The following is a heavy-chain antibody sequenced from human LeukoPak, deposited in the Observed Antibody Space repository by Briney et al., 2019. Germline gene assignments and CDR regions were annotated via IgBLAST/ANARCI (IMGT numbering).Heavy chain of an antibody. CDR2: INPSSGGT. CDR3: ARGVVAATFYYYMDV. CDR1: GYFFSGYH. V-gene: IGHV1-2*02. J-gene: IGHJ6*03. Sequence: ASVKVSCKASGYFFSGYHIHWVRQAPGQGLEWMGWINPSSGGTNYPQNFQGRVTMTRDTSLSTAYMEVSGLRSDDTAVYYCARGVVAATFYYYMDVWGKGTTVTVSS. D-gene: IGHD2-15*01.